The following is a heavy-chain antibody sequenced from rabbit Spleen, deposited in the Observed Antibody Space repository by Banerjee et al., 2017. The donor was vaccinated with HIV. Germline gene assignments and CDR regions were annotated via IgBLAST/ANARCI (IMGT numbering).Heavy chain of an antibody. CDR1: GFSFSSGYD. Sequence: QQLVESGGGLVKPGASLTLTCTASGFSFSSGYDMCWVRQGPGKGLEWIGTIYTGSGSTWYASWVNGRFTISKTSSPTVTLQMTSLTAADTATYFCARDLDGVIGWNFALWGPGTLVTVS. CDR3: ARDLDGVIGWNFAL. V-gene: IGHV1S40*01. J-gene: IGHJ4*01. CDR2: IYTGSGST. D-gene: IGHD1-1*01.